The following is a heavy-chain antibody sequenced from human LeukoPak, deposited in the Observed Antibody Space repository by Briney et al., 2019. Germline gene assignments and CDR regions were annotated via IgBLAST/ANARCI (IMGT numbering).Heavy chain of an antibody. CDR2: ISGSGGST. D-gene: IGHD5-12*01. Sequence: PGGSLRLSCAASGFTFSSYAMSWVRQAPGKGLEWVSAISGSGGSTCYADSVKGRFTISRDNSKNTLYLQMNSLRAEDTAVYYCAKDVESYSGYCDYWGQGTLVTVSS. CDR1: GFTFSSYA. J-gene: IGHJ4*02. V-gene: IGHV3-23*01. CDR3: AKDVESYSGYCDY.